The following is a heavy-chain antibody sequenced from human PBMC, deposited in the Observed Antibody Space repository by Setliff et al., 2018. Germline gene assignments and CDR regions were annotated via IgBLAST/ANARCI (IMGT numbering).Heavy chain of an antibody. Sequence: GGSLRLSCAASGFTFSGSAMYWVRQASGKGLEWVGRIRSKSDSYATIYAASVRGRFTISRDDSKNTAYLLMNSLKTEDTAVYYCTRDRMAEYSSSWYGDYWGQGTLVTVSS. CDR2: IRSKSDSYAT. V-gene: IGHV3-73*01. CDR3: TRDRMAEYSSSWYGDY. J-gene: IGHJ4*02. D-gene: IGHD6-13*01. CDR1: GFTFSGSA.